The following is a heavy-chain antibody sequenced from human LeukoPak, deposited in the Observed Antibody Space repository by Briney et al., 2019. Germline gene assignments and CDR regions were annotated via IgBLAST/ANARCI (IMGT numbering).Heavy chain of an antibody. V-gene: IGHV1-8*01. D-gene: IGHD6-13*01. Sequence: GASVKVSCKASGYSLTSFDINWVRQGSGQGLEWMGWMNPKRGNTGYAPTFQGRVIITRATSIDSAFMELSSLRPDDTAVYYCARGGSSSSYYNNYGMDVWGQGTTITVSS. J-gene: IGHJ6*02. CDR2: MNPKRGNT. CDR1: GYSLTSFD. CDR3: ARGGSSSSYYNNYGMDV.